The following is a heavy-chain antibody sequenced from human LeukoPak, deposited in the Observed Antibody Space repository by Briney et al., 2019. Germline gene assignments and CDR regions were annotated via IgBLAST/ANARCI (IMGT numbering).Heavy chain of an antibody. D-gene: IGHD2-8*01. CDR2: IYYSGST. J-gene: IGHJ3*02. V-gene: IGHV4-39*07. Sequence: SETLSLTCTVSGDSISSSSYYWGWIRQPPGKGLEWIGSIYYSGSTYYNPSLKSRVTISVDTSKNQFSLKLSSVTAADTAVYYCARDLQVLMVYASDAFDIWGQGTMVTVSS. CDR1: GDSISSSSYY. CDR3: ARDLQVLMVYASDAFDI.